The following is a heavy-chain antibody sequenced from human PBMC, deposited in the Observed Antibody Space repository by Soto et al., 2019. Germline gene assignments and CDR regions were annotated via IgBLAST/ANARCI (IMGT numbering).Heavy chain of an antibody. D-gene: IGHD2-21*02. CDR3: ARGGGIVVVTAPYGH. CDR1: GYTFTSYA. V-gene: IGHV1-3*01. Sequence: ASVKVSCKASGYTFTSYAMHWVRQAPGQRLEWMGRINASSGYTTYAQKFLGRVTMTSDTSTSTVHMELGSLTSEDTAVYYCARGGGIVVVTAPYGHWGQGTLVTVSS. J-gene: IGHJ4*02. CDR2: INASSGYT.